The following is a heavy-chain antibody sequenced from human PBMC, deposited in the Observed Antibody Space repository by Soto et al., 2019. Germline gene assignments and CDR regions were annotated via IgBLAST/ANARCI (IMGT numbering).Heavy chain of an antibody. J-gene: IGHJ3*02. Sequence: VQLVESGGGLVEPGGSLRLSCEASGFPFSDHYMNWIRQAPGKGLEWISYINFSGVTVYYAASVKGRFTISRDNAKNSLYLQMSRLTAEDTAMYYCVRDPSPRYGFEIWGQGTMVIVSS. CDR1: GFPFSDHY. CDR2: INFSGVTV. D-gene: IGHD5-18*01. V-gene: IGHV3-11*01. CDR3: VRDPSPRYGFEI.